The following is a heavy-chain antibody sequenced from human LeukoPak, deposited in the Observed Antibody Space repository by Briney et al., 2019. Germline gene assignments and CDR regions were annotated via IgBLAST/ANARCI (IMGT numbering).Heavy chain of an antibody. D-gene: IGHD1-26*01. V-gene: IGHV3-64*01. CDR1: GFTFSSYA. J-gene: IGHJ4*02. CDR2: ISSNGGST. Sequence: PGGSLRLSCAASGFTFSSYAMHWVRQAPGKGLEYVSAISSNGGSTYYANSVKGRFTISRDNSKNTLYLQMGSLRAEDMAVYYCARGGGSYYELPFDYWGQGTLVTVSS. CDR3: ARGGGSYYELPFDY.